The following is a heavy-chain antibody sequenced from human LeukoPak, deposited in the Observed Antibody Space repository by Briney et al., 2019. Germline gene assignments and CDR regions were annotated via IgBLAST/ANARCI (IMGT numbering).Heavy chain of an antibody. Sequence: GGSLTLSCAASGFTFTNYWMSWVREAPGKGLEWVANIKQDGSEKYYVDSVKGRFTISRDNAKNSLYLQMNSLRAEDTAVYYCARLSRAKFDYWGQGTLVTVSS. CDR1: GFTFTNYW. CDR2: IKQDGSEK. V-gene: IGHV3-7*01. CDR3: ARLSRAKFDY. D-gene: IGHD3-10*01. J-gene: IGHJ4*02.